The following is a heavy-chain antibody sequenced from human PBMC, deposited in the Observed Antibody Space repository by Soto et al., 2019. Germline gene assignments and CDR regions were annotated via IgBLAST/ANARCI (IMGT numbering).Heavy chain of an antibody. Sequence: QVQLVQSGAEVKKPGSSVKVSCKTSGGTFRNAIITWERQAHGQGLEWIGRIIPLLDTTNYAQSFQGRVTITANKSTGTAYMELTSLRSEDTAVYFCVRNSPIGSTFSGYDGIDYWGQGTLVTVSS. CDR3: VRNSPIGSTFSGYDGIDY. V-gene: IGHV1-69*08. J-gene: IGHJ4*02. CDR2: IIPLLDTT. CDR1: GGTFRNAI. D-gene: IGHD5-12*01.